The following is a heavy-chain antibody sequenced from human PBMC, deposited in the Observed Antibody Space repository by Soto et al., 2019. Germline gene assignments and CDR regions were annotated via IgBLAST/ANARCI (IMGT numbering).Heavy chain of an antibody. Sequence: EVQLVESGGGLVQPGGSLRLSCAASGFTFSSYSMNWVRQAPGKGLEWVSYISSSSSTIYYADSVKGRFTISGDNAKNSLYLQMISMRAEDTAVYYCAIESPSRGGCAFDIWGQGTMVTVSS. CDR3: AIESPSRGGCAFDI. CDR2: ISSSSSTI. J-gene: IGHJ3*02. CDR1: GFTFSSYS. V-gene: IGHV3-48*01. D-gene: IGHD3-16*01.